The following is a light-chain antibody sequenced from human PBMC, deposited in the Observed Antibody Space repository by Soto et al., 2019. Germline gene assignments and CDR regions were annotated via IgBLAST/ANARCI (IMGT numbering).Light chain of an antibody. Sequence: MTQSPSSLSASVEDRVTITCRASQTISTYLNWYQQKPGKAPELLIYSARNLQSGVPSRFSGSGSGTDFTLTISSLQPEDSATYYCQQSYTTPITFGQRTRLEIK. J-gene: IGKJ5*01. V-gene: IGKV1-39*01. CDR3: QQSYTTPIT. CDR1: QTISTY. CDR2: SAR.